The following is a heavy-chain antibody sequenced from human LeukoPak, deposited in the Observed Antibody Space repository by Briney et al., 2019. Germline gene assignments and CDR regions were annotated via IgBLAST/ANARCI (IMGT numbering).Heavy chain of an antibody. CDR3: ASRGARGFQPGWFDP. CDR1: GYTFTGYY. D-gene: IGHD3-10*01. J-gene: IGHJ5*02. CDR2: LNPNSGGT. V-gene: IGHV1-2*02. Sequence: ASVKVSCKASGYTFTGYYMHWVRQAPGQGLEWMGWLNPNSGGTNYAQKFQGRVTMTRGTSISTAYMELSSLRSDDTAVYYCASRGARGFQPGWFDPWGQGTLVTVSS.